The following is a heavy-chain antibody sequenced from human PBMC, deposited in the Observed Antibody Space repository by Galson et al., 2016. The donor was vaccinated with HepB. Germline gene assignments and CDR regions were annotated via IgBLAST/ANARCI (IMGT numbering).Heavy chain of an antibody. CDR3: SAEESGYFLDP. CDR2: IVVGSGNT. Sequence: SVKVSCKASGFTFSSSAVQWVRQARGQGLEWIGWIVVGSGNTNYAQKFQGRVTITRDMSTSRAFMELSSLTSEEPARYYCSAEESGYFLDPWVQGTLVTVSS. CDR1: GFTFSSSA. V-gene: IGHV1-58*01. J-gene: IGHJ5*02. D-gene: IGHD5-12*01.